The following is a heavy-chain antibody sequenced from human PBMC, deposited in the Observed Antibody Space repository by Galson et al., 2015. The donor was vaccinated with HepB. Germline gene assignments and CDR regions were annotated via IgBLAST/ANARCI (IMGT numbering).Heavy chain of an antibody. CDR3: ARDYYYYDSSGYYSN. Sequence: SLRLSCAASGFTFSDYYMSWIRQAPGKGLEWVSYISSSSSYTNYADSVKGRFTISRDNAKNSLYLQMNSLRAEDTAVYYCARDYYYYDSSGYYSNWGQGTLVTVSS. CDR2: ISSSSSYT. V-gene: IGHV3-11*06. J-gene: IGHJ4*02. D-gene: IGHD3-22*01. CDR1: GFTFSDYY.